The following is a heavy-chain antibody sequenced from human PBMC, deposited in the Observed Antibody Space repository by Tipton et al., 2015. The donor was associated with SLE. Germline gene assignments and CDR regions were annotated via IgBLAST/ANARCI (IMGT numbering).Heavy chain of an antibody. V-gene: IGHV3-15*01. CDR2: IRTNIEGGST. J-gene: IGHJ5*02. CDR3: GIWYNSGWLLFDP. D-gene: IGHD6-19*01. CDR1: GLSFSNVW. Sequence: GSLRLSCAAAGLSFSNVWMTWVRPAPGKGLEWVGRIRTNIEGGSTDYAAPVKDRFIISRDDSKNTLYLQMNSLKTDDTAVYYCGIWYNSGWLLFDPWGQGTLVTVSS.